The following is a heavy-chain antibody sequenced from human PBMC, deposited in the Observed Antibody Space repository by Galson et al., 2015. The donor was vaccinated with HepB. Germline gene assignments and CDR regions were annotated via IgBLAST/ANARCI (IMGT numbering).Heavy chain of an antibody. J-gene: IGHJ6*02. Sequence: SLRLSCAASGFTFSTYDLHWVRQVTGKNLEWVSAISTAGDPFYTDSVKGRFTISRENAKNSLYLQTNSLRAGDTAVYYCAASRAAPTYYYGMDVWGQGTTVTVSS. V-gene: IGHV3-13*05. CDR1: GFTFSTYD. CDR3: AASRAAPTYYYGMDV. CDR2: ISTAGDP. D-gene: IGHD5-24*01.